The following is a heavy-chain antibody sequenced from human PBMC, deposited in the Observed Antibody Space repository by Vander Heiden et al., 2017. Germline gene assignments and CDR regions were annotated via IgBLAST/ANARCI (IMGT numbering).Heavy chain of an antibody. CDR2: IYPGDSDT. CDR3: ARLGLDIVVVPAAKGNYYYYGMDV. D-gene: IGHD2-2*03. Sequence: EVQLVQSGAEVKKPGESLKISCTGSGYSFTSYWSGWVRQMPGKGLEWMGIIYPGDSDTRYSPSFQGQVTISADKSISTAYLQWSSLKASDTAMYYCARLGLDIVVVPAAKGNYYYYGMDVWGQGTTVTVSS. V-gene: IGHV5-51*01. J-gene: IGHJ6*02. CDR1: GYSFTSYW.